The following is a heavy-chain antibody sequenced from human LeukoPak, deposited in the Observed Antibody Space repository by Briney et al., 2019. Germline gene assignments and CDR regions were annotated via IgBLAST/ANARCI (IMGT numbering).Heavy chain of an antibody. V-gene: IGHV3-7*01. J-gene: IGHJ4*02. CDR1: GFTFSSYW. CDR2: IKQDGSEK. CDR3: ARVDSSGWYGVSFFDY. Sequence: PGGSLRLSCAASGFTFSSYWMSWVRQAPGKGLEWVANIKQDGSEKYYVDSVKGRFTISRDNAKNSLYLQMNSLRAEDTAVYYCARVDSSGWYGVSFFDYWGQGTLVTVSS. D-gene: IGHD6-19*01.